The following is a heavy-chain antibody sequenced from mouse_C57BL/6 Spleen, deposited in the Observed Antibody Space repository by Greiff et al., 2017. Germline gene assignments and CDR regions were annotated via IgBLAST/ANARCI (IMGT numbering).Heavy chain of an antibody. Sequence: QVPLKVSGPGLLQPSQTLSLTCTFSGFSLSTFGMGVGWIRQPSGQGLEWLAHIWWDDAKYYNPALKSRPPISKDTSENQACLKVANVDTADTATYYCARIDYGSSYLDNWGQGATLTVSS. V-gene: IGHV8-8*01. CDR1: GFSLSTFGMG. J-gene: IGHJ2*01. D-gene: IGHD1-1*01. CDR3: ARIDYGSSYLDN. CDR2: IWWDDAK.